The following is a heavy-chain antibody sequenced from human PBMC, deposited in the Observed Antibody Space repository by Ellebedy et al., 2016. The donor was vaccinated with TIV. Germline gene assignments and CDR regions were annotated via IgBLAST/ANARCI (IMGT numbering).Heavy chain of an antibody. CDR1: GGSIRSSNW. Sequence: MPSETLSLTCAVSGGSIRSSNWWSWVRQPPGKGLEWIGEIYHSGSTNYNPSLKSRVTISVDKSKNQFSLKLSSVTAADTAVYYCARATVYSSSWYHFDYWGQGTLVTVSS. CDR3: ARATVYSSSWYHFDY. J-gene: IGHJ4*02. D-gene: IGHD6-13*01. CDR2: IYHSGST. V-gene: IGHV4-4*02.